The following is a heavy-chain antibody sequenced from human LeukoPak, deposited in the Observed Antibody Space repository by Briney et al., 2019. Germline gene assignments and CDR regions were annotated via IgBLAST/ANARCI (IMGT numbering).Heavy chain of an antibody. CDR3: ARDGYSSSWRQGWFDP. D-gene: IGHD6-13*01. CDR1: GFTVSSNE. Sequence: GGSLRLSCAASGFTVSSNEMSWVRQAPGKGLEWVSSISGGSTYYADSRKGRFTISRDNSKNTLYLQMNSLRAEDTAVYYCARDGYSSSWRQGWFDPWGQGTLVTVSS. V-gene: IGHV3-38-3*01. J-gene: IGHJ5*02. CDR2: ISGGST.